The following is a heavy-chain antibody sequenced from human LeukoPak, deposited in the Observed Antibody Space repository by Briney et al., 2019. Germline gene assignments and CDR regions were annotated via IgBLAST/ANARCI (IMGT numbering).Heavy chain of an antibody. CDR1: GYTFPSYF. CDR2: INPTGGST. D-gene: IGHD6-6*01. V-gene: IGHV1-46*01. J-gene: IGHJ4*02. CDR3: ARTAARRFDY. Sequence: ASVKVSCTASGYTFPSYFTHWVRQAPGQGLEWMGIINPTGGSTTYAQKFQGRVTMTRDTSTSTVYMELSSLRSDDTAVYYCARTAARRFDYWGQGTLVTVSS.